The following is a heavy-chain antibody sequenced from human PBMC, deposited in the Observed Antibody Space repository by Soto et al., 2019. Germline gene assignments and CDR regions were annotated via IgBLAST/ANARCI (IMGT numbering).Heavy chain of an antibody. J-gene: IGHJ4*02. CDR1: GGSISSSSYY. CDR3: ARQPYSSGWYSDY. V-gene: IGHV4-39*01. CDR2: IYYSGST. Sequence: QLQLQESGPGLVKPSETLSLTCTVSGGSISSSSYYWGWIRQPPGKGLEWIGSIYYSGSTYYNPSRKSRVTISVDTSKNQFSLKLSSVTAADTAVYYCARQPYSSGWYSDYWGQGTLVTVSS. D-gene: IGHD6-19*01.